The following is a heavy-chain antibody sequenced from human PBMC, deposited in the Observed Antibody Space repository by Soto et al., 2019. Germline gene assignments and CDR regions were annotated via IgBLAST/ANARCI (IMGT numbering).Heavy chain of an antibody. J-gene: IGHJ4*02. D-gene: IGHD3-3*01. Sequence: GGSLRLSCASSGFTVSSHYMSWVRQAPGKGLEWVSVIYSGGSTYYADSVTGRFTISRDNSKNTLYLQMNTLRAEDTAVYYCARDKRDFWSGAFDYWGQGTLVTVSS. CDR2: IYSGGST. CDR1: GFTVSSHY. V-gene: IGHV3-66*01. CDR3: ARDKRDFWSGAFDY.